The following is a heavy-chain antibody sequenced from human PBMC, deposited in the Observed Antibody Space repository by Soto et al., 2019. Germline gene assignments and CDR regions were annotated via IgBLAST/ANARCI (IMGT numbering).Heavy chain of an antibody. Sequence: QVQLVQSGAEVKKPGSSVKVSCKASGGTFSSYAISWVRQAPGQGLEWMGGIIPIFGTANYAQKFQGRVTITADEATSTAYMELSSLRSEDTAVYYCAREWNSVVVTAIYYYGMDVWGQGTTVTVSS. D-gene: IGHD2-21*02. CDR2: IIPIFGTA. CDR3: AREWNSVVVTAIYYYGMDV. CDR1: GGTFSSYA. J-gene: IGHJ6*02. V-gene: IGHV1-69*01.